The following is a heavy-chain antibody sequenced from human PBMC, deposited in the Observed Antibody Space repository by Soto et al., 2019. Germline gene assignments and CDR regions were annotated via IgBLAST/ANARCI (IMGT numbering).Heavy chain of an antibody. J-gene: IGHJ3*02. CDR3: AAVDTAMITKSAFDI. CDR2: ISYDGSNK. Sequence: QVQLVESGGGVVQPGRSLRLSCAASGFTFSSYAMHWVRQAPGKGLEWVAVISYDGSNKYYADSVKGRFTISRDNSKNTLYLQMNSLRAEDTAVYYCAAVDTAMITKSAFDIWGQGTMVTVSS. CDR1: GFTFSSYA. D-gene: IGHD5-18*01. V-gene: IGHV3-30-3*01.